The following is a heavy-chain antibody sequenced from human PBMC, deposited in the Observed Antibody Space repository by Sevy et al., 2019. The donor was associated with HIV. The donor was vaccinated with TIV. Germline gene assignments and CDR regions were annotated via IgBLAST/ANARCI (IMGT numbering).Heavy chain of an antibody. Sequence: GGSLRLSCAASGFTFSSYGMHWVRQAPGKGLEWVAFIRYDGSNKYYADSVKGRFTISRDNSKNTLYLQMNSLRAEDTAVYYCANDRTQLGALDIWGQGTMVTVSS. CDR1: GFTFSSYG. CDR3: ANDRTQLGALDI. D-gene: IGHD1-1*01. CDR2: IRYDGSNK. J-gene: IGHJ3*02. V-gene: IGHV3-30*02.